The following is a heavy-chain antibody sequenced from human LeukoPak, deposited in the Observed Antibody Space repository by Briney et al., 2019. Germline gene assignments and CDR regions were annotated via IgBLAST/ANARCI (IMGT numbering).Heavy chain of an antibody. CDR1: GFTFSNYN. V-gene: IGHV3-21*01. J-gene: IGHJ6*04. Sequence: GGSLRLSRAASGFTFSNYNMNWVRQAPGKGLEWVSSISSSSSYIYYADSVKGRFTISRDNAKNSLYLQMNSLRAEDTAVYYCAELGITMIGGVWGKGTTVTISS. D-gene: IGHD3-10*02. CDR2: ISSSSSYI. CDR3: AELGITMIGGV.